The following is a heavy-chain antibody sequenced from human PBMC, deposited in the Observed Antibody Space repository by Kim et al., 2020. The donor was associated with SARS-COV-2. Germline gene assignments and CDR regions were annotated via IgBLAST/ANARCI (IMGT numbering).Heavy chain of an antibody. D-gene: IGHD6-13*01. Sequence: YYAASGKGRFTTSRDNSKNTWYLKMKSLGAEDTAVYYCARDVAAAGSGPHYWGQGTLVTVSS. CDR3: ARDVAAAGSGPHY. V-gene: IGHV3-33*01. J-gene: IGHJ4*02.